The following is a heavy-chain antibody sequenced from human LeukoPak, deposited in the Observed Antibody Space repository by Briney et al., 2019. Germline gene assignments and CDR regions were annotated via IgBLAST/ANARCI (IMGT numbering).Heavy chain of an antibody. D-gene: IGHD5-18*01. J-gene: IGHJ1*01. CDR3: ARSGYSYGYGYFQH. CDR1: GGSISSYY. V-gene: IGHV4-59*01. Sequence: PSETLSLTCTVSGGSISSYYWSWIRQPPGKGLEWIGYIYYSGSTNYNPSLKSRVTISVDTSKNQFSLKLSSVTAADTAVYYCARSGYSYGYGYFQHWGQGTLDTVPS. CDR2: IYYSGST.